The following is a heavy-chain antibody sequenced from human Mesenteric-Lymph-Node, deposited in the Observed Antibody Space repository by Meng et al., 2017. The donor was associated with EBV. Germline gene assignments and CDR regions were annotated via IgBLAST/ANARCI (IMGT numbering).Heavy chain of an antibody. D-gene: IGHD1-14*01. V-gene: IGHV3-23*01. CDR1: GFTFSSYA. CDR2: ISGSGGST. CDR3: AKRPESHDAFDI. J-gene: IGHJ3*02. Sequence: EVQLLESGGGLVQPGGSMRLSCAASGFTFSSYAMSWVRQAPGKGLEWVSAISGSGGSTYYADSVKGRFTISRDNSKNTLYLQMNSLRAEDTAVYYCAKRPESHDAFDIWSTGTLVTVSS.